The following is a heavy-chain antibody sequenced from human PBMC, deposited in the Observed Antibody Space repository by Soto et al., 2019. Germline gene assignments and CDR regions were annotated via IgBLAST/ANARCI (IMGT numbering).Heavy chain of an antibody. CDR1: GFTFSSYA. J-gene: IGHJ4*02. Sequence: EVQLWESGGGLVQPGGSLRISCAASGFTFSSYAMAWVRQAPGRGLEWVSTLSGGADSTYYADSVRGRFSISRDNSKSTLYLQMDSLRAEDTAVYFCAKGFYYHDTSGYRVFDYWGRGALVTVSS. CDR2: LSGGADST. D-gene: IGHD3-22*01. CDR3: AKGFYYHDTSGYRVFDY. V-gene: IGHV3-23*01.